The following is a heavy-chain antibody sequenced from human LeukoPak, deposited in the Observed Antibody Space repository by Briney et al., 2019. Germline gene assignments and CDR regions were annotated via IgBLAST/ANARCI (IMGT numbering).Heavy chain of an antibody. CDR3: AGDPKWLDY. V-gene: IGHV3-7*01. D-gene: IGHD5-12*01. CDR1: GFTFSSYA. J-gene: IGHJ4*02. CDR2: TNQEGSEK. Sequence: PGGSLRLSCAASGFTFSSYAMSWVRQAPGKGLEWVANTNQEGSEKYYVDSVKGRFTISKDNAKNSLYLQMNSLRAEDTAVYYCAGDPKWLDYWGQGTLVTVSS.